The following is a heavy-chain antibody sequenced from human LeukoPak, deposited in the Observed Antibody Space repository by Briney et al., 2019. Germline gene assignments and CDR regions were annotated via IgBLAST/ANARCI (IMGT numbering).Heavy chain of an antibody. V-gene: IGHV3-23*01. Sequence: HSGGSLRLSCAASGFTFSSYAMSWVRQAPGKGLEWVSAISGSGGSTYYADSVKGRFTISRDNSKNTLYLQMNSLRAEDTAVYYCAKARGEEYGDYPSGVDYWGQGTLVTVSS. CDR2: ISGSGGST. J-gene: IGHJ4*02. D-gene: IGHD4-17*01. CDR3: AKARGEEYGDYPSGVDY. CDR1: GFTFSSYA.